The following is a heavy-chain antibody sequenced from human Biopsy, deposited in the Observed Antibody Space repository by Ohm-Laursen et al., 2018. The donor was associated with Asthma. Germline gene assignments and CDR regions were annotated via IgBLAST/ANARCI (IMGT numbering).Heavy chain of an antibody. CDR2: TSPIFGST. J-gene: IGHJ6*02. CDR1: GGTFNNYA. CDR3: AKARCYYYYCDMEV. Sequence: SSVKVSCKPSGGTFNNYAINWVRQAPGQGLEWMGGTSPIFGSTAYAQKFQGRVTITADVFTSTVYMELSGLRSEDTAVLYCAKARCYYYYCDMEVWGPGTAITVSS. V-gene: IGHV1-69*01.